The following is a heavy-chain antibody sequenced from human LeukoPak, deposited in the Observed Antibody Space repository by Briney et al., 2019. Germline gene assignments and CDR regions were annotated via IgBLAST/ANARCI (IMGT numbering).Heavy chain of an antibody. J-gene: IGHJ6*03. V-gene: IGHV3-11*01. CDR2: ISRSGSNK. D-gene: IGHD2-15*01. Sequence: PGGSVRLACAASGFTFSDYNMRWVRQAPGKGLEWVSSISRSGSNKYYADSVKGRFTISRDNAKNSLFLQMNSLRAEDTAVYYCARVLRYCSGGNCYSGGLGYMDVWGKGTTVTISS. CDR1: GFTFSDYN. CDR3: ARVLRYCSGGNCYSGGLGYMDV.